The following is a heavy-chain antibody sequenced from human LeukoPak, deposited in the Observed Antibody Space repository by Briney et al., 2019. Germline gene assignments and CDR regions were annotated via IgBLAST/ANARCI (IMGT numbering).Heavy chain of an antibody. J-gene: IGHJ4*02. Sequence: SQTLSLTFAISGDSVSSNSAAWNWIRQSPSRGLEWLGRTYYRSKWYNDYAVSVKSRITINPDTSKNQFSLQLNSVTPEDTAVYYCAREGSSGWTSGYYFDYWGQGTLVTVSS. CDR1: GDSVSSNSAA. D-gene: IGHD6-19*01. CDR3: AREGSSGWTSGYYFDY. CDR2: TYYRSKWYN. V-gene: IGHV6-1*01.